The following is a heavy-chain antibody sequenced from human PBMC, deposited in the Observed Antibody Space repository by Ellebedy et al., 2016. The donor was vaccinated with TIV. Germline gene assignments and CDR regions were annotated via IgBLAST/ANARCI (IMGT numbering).Heavy chain of an antibody. CDR1: GGSFSGHY. J-gene: IGHJ5*02. CDR3: ARLGGHMDTAMLTSCFDP. D-gene: IGHD5-18*01. V-gene: IGHV4-34*01. Sequence: SETLSLTCAVCGGSFSGHYRSWIRQSPGKGLEWLGAINHRGSTNYNPSLQSRVTISVDTSKNQFSLKLTSVTAADTAVYYCARLGGHMDTAMLTSCFDPWGQGTLVTVSS. CDR2: INHRGST.